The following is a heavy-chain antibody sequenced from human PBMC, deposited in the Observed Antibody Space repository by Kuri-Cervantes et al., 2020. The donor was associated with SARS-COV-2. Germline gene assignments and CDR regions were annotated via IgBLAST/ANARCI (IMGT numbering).Heavy chain of an antibody. CDR1: GGSFSGYK. V-gene: IGHV4-34*01. CDR2: INHSGST. Sequence: SQTLSLTCAVYGGSFSGYKWNWIRQSPGKGLEWIGEINHSGSTNYNPSLKSRVTISVDTSKNQFSLKLSSVTAADTAVYYCARDLHGDYYLDYWGQGTLVTVSS. J-gene: IGHJ4*02. CDR3: ARDLHGDYYLDY. D-gene: IGHD4-17*01.